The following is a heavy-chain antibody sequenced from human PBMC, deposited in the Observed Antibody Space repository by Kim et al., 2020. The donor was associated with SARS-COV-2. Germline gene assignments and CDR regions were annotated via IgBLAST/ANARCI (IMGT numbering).Heavy chain of an antibody. CDR3: ASRGYSRLYYFDY. D-gene: IGHD6-13*01. CDR1: GFTFSSYA. Sequence: GGSLRLSCAASGFTFSSYAMHWVRQAPGKGLEWVAVISYDGSNKYYADSVKGRFTISRDNSKNTLYLQMNSLRAEDTAVYYCASRGYSRLYYFDYWGQGT. J-gene: IGHJ4*02. CDR2: ISYDGSNK. V-gene: IGHV3-30*04.